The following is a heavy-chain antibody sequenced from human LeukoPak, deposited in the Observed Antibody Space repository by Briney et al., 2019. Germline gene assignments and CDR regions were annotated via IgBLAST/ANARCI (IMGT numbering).Heavy chain of an antibody. V-gene: IGHV1-69*13. D-gene: IGHD2-15*01. Sequence: SVKVSCKASGGTFSSYAISWVRQAPGQGLEWMGGIIPIFGTANHAQKFQGRVTITADESTSTAYMELSSLRSEDTAVYYCARRRRYCSGGSCGNKFDPWGQGTLVTVSS. CDR2: IIPIFGTA. CDR3: ARRRRYCSGGSCGNKFDP. J-gene: IGHJ5*02. CDR1: GGTFSSYA.